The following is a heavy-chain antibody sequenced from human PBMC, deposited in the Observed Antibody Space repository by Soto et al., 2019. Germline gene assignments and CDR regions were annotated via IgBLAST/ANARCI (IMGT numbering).Heavy chain of an antibody. CDR1: GESLSAYY. CDR3: ARGTVYVPFLFPCLEV. J-gene: IGHJ6*02. D-gene: IGHD3-10*02. V-gene: IGHV4-34*01. CDR2: INQSGST. Sequence: PSETLSLTCAVYGESLSAYYWTWIRQPPGKGLEWIGEINQSGSTNYNPSLKSRVTMSADTSKKHFSLKVTSVTAADTAVYYCARGTVYVPFLFPCLEVWGQGTTVTVSS.